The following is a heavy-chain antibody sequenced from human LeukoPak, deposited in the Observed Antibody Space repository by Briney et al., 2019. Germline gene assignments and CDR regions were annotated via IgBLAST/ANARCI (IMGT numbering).Heavy chain of an antibody. J-gene: IGHJ3*02. D-gene: IGHD5-18*01. Sequence: GGSLRLSCAASGFTFSSYEMNWVRQAPGKGLEWVSSISSSSSYIYYADSVKGRFTISRDNAKNSLYLQMNSLRAEDTAVYYCARCGAAMVTCAFDIWGQGTMVTVSS. V-gene: IGHV3-21*01. CDR1: GFTFSSYE. CDR3: ARCGAAMVTCAFDI. CDR2: ISSSSSYI.